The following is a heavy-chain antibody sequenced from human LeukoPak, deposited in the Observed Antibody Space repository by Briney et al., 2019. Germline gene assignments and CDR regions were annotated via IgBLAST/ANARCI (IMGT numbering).Heavy chain of an antibody. CDR2: ITASDVST. D-gene: IGHD3-10*02. CDR3: AELGITMIGGV. CDR1: GFTFSSYV. J-gene: IGHJ6*04. Sequence: GGSLRLSCATSGFTFSSYVMTWVRQAPGKGLEWVSNITASDVSTYYADSVKGRFTISRDNAKNSLYLQMNSLRAEDTAVYYCAELGITMIGGVWGKGTTVTISS. V-gene: IGHV3-23*01.